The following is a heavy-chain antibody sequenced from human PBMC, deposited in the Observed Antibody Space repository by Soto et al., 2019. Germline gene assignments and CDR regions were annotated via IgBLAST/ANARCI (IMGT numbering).Heavy chain of an antibody. D-gene: IGHD4-4*01. Sequence: GGSLRLSCAASGFTFSSYGMHWVRQAPGKGLEWVAVISYDGSNKYYADSVKGRFTISRDNSKNTLYLQMNSLRAEDTAVHYCAKEGDDYSNYVSWFDPWGQGTLVTVSS. V-gene: IGHV3-30*18. CDR3: AKEGDDYSNYVSWFDP. J-gene: IGHJ5*02. CDR2: ISYDGSNK. CDR1: GFTFSSYG.